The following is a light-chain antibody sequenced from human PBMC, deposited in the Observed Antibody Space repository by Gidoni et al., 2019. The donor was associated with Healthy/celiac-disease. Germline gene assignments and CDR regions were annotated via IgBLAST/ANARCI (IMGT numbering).Light chain of an antibody. Sequence: QSVLTQPPSASGPPGQRVPISCSGSSSNIGSNTVNVYQQLPGTAPKLLIYSNNQRPSGVPDRFSGSKSGTSASLAISGLQSEDEADYYCAAWDDSLNGWVFGGGTKLTVL. CDR2: SNN. V-gene: IGLV1-44*01. CDR1: SSNIGSNT. CDR3: AAWDDSLNGWV. J-gene: IGLJ3*02.